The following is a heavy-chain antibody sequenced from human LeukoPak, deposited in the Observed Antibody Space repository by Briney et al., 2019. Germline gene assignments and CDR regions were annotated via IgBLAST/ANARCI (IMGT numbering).Heavy chain of an antibody. CDR2: ISAYNGNT. J-gene: IGHJ5*02. V-gene: IGHV1-18*01. D-gene: IGHD5-18*01. Sequence: GASVKVSCKASGYTFTSYGISWVRQAPGQGLEWMGWISAYNGNTNYAQKLQGRLTMTTDTSTSTAYMELRSLRSDDTAVYYCARDADTAMVSVWFDPWGQGTLVTVSS. CDR3: ARDADTAMVSVWFDP. CDR1: GYTFTSYG.